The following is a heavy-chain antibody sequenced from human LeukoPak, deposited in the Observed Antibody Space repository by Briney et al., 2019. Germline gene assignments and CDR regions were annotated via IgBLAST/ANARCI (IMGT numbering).Heavy chain of an antibody. Sequence: ASVKVSCKASGYTFTGYYMHWVRQAPGQGLEWMGWINPNSGGTNYAQKFQGRVTMTRDTSISTAYIELSRLRSDDTAAYYCARERVTAMEYYFDYWGQGTLVTVSS. CDR3: ARERVTAMEYYFDY. J-gene: IGHJ4*02. D-gene: IGHD5-18*01. V-gene: IGHV1-2*02. CDR2: INPNSGGT. CDR1: GYTFTGYY.